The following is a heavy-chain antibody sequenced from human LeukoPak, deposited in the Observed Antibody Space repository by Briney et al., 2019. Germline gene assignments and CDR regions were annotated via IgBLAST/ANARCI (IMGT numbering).Heavy chain of an antibody. Sequence: SGPTLVKPTQTLTLTCTFSGFSLSTDADAVGWVRQPPGKAPEWLTFIYGNNDQRYSPSLNSRLTITKDTSKNQVVLTMTDMESVDTATYYCTHRTKVTSVDDWGQGTLVTVSS. V-gene: IGHV2-5*01. J-gene: IGHJ4*02. CDR1: GFSLSTDADA. D-gene: IGHD2-21*02. CDR3: THRTKVTSVDD. CDR2: IYGNNDQ.